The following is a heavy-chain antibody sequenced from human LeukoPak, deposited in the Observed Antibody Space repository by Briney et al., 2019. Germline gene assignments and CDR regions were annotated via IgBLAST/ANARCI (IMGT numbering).Heavy chain of an antibody. CDR2: IYSGGGI. CDR1: GFTVSSND. V-gene: IGHV3-53*01. Sequence: GGSLRLSCEASGFTVSSNDMSWVREAPGKGLEWVSVIYSGGGIDYADSVKGRFTISRDNSNNTLRLQMNSLRVEDTAVYCCARGPRGFDPWGQGTLVTVSS. CDR3: ARGPRGFDP. J-gene: IGHJ5*02.